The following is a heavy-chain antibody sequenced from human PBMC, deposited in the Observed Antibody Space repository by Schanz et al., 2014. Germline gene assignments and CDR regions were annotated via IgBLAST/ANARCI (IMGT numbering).Heavy chain of an antibody. J-gene: IGHJ4*02. CDR2: ISASGGTT. V-gene: IGHV3-23*04. CDR1: GFSFTTYA. D-gene: IGHD1-1*01. Sequence: VQLVDSGGGLVKPGGSLRLSCASSGFSFTTYAMSWVRQAPGKGLEWVSAISASGGTTYYADSVKGRFTISRDNSKNTLYLQMNSLRAEDTAVYYCARDRRNADLDYWGQGTLVTVSS. CDR3: ARDRRNADLDY.